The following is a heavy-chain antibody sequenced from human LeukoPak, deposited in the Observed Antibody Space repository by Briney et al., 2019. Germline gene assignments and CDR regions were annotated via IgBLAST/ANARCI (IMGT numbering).Heavy chain of an antibody. CDR1: GGSISSSSYY. D-gene: IGHD6-19*01. CDR3: ARGGYSSGWYGPFGY. Sequence: SETLSLTCTVSGGSISSSSYYWGWIRQPPGKGLEWIGSIYYSGSTYYNPSLKSRVTISVDTSKNQFSLKLSSVTAADTAVYYCARGGYSSGWYGPFGYWGQGTLVTVSS. CDR2: IYYSGST. J-gene: IGHJ4*02. V-gene: IGHV4-39*01.